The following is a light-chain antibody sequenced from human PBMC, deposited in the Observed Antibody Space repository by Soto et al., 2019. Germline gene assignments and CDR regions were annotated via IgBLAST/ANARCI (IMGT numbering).Light chain of an antibody. V-gene: IGLV2-8*01. CDR3: SSYAGSNILV. CDR2: EVN. CDR1: SSDVGGYNY. Sequence: QSALTQPPSASGSPGQSITISCTGTSSDVGGYNYVSWYQQHPGSAPKLIIHEVNKRPSGVPDRLSGSKSGNTASLTVTGLQAEDEADYYCSSYAGSNILVFGEGTKLTVL. J-gene: IGLJ2*01.